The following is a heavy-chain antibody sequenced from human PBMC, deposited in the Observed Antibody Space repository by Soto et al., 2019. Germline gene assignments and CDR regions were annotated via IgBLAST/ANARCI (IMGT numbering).Heavy chain of an antibody. Sequence: GGSLRLSCAASGFRFGSYSMNWVRQAPGQGLEWLSYISSTSGTIYYADSVKGRFTISRDNAKNSLYLQMSSPRDDDTAVYYCAQVGGSYSTAIDYWGQGTLVTVSS. J-gene: IGHJ4*02. D-gene: IGHD1-26*01. CDR1: GFRFGSYS. V-gene: IGHV3-48*02. CDR2: ISSTSGTI. CDR3: AQVGGSYSTAIDY.